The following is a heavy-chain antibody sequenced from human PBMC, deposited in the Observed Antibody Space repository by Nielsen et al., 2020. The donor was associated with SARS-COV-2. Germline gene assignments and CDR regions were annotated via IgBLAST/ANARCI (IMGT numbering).Heavy chain of an antibody. J-gene: IGHJ6*02. D-gene: IGHD3-10*01. Sequence: GGSLRLSCAASGFTFDDYAMHWVRQAPGKGLEWVSGISWNSGSIGYADSVKGRFTISRDNAKNSLYLQMNSLRAEDTALYYCAKDGLRFGDPGDYYGMDVWGQGTTVTVSS. V-gene: IGHV3-9*01. CDR2: ISWNSGSI. CDR3: AKDGLRFGDPGDYYGMDV. CDR1: GFTFDDYA.